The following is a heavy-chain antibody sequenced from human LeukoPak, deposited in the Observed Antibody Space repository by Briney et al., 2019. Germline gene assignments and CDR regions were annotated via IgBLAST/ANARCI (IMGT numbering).Heavy chain of an antibody. CDR1: GFTFSSDA. CDR2: ISGSGGST. J-gene: IGHJ4*02. Sequence: GGSLRLSCAASGFTFSSDAMSWVRQAPGKGLEWVSAISGSGGSTYYADSVKGRFTISRDNSRDTLYLQMNSLRAEDTAVYYCAKGYCDYVWGSYYFDYWGQGTLVTVSS. D-gene: IGHD3-16*01. CDR3: AKGYCDYVWGSYYFDY. V-gene: IGHV3-23*01.